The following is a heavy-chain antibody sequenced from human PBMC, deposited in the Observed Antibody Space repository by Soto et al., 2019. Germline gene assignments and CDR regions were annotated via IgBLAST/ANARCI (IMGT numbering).Heavy chain of an antibody. CDR3: ARDRIQLWPGGMDV. CDR1: VFTFSSYS. V-gene: IGHV3-21*01. D-gene: IGHD5-18*01. J-gene: IGHJ6*02. Sequence: LRLSFAASVFTFSSYSMNWVRQAPGKGLEWVSSISSSSSYIYYADSVKGRFTISRDNAKNSLYLQMNSLRAEDTAVYYCARDRIQLWPGGMDVWGQGTTVTVYS. CDR2: ISSSSSYI.